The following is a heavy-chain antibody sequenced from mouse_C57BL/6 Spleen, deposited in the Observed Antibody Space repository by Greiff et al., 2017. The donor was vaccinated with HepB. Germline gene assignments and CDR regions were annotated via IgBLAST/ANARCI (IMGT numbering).Heavy chain of an antibody. CDR1: GYTFTSYW. Sequence: VQLQQPGAELVKPGASVKLSCKASGYTFTSYWMQWVKQRPGQGLEWIGEIDPSDSYTNYNQKFKGKATLTVDTSSSTAYMQLSSLTSEDSAVYYCASYDGYYDYAMDYWGQGTSVTVSS. V-gene: IGHV1-50*01. CDR3: ASYDGYYDYAMDY. D-gene: IGHD2-3*01. CDR2: IDPSDSYT. J-gene: IGHJ4*01.